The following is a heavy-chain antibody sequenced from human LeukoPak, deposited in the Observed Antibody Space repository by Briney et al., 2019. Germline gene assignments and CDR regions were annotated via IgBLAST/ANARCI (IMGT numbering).Heavy chain of an antibody. CDR1: GYTFTGYY. J-gene: IGHJ4*02. Sequence: KVSCKASGYTFTGYYMHWVRQMPGKGLEWMGIIYPGDSDTRYSPSFQGQVTISADKSFSTAYLQWSSLKASDTAIYYCASSKSSSWYPFYFDYWGQGTLVTVSS. D-gene: IGHD6-13*01. CDR2: IYPGDSDT. V-gene: IGHV5-51*01. CDR3: ASSKSSSWYPFYFDY.